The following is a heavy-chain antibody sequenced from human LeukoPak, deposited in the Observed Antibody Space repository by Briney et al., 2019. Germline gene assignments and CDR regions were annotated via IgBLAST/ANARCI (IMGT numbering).Heavy chain of an antibody. Sequence: SETLSLTCAVYGGSFSGYFWSWIRQPPGKGLEWIGEINDSESANYNPSLKSRFTISVDTSKNQFSLKLSSVTAADTAVYYCARAAYCGGDCYSPEYYFDYWGQGTLVTVSS. J-gene: IGHJ4*02. CDR3: ARAAYCGGDCYSPEYYFDY. V-gene: IGHV4-34*01. D-gene: IGHD2-21*02. CDR1: GGSFSGYF. CDR2: INDSESA.